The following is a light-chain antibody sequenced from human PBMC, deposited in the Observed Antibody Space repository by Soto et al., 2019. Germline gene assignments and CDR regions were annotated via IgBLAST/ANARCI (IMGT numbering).Light chain of an antibody. J-gene: IGKJ2*01. CDR3: QQYGGSRLVT. CDR1: QSVSSSS. CDR2: GAS. V-gene: IGKV3-20*01. Sequence: EIVLTQSPGTLSLSPGERATLSCRASQSVSSSSLAWYQQKPGQAPRLLVYGASSRATGIADRFSGSGSGTDFPFTISRLEPEDCAVYYCQQYGGSRLVTFGQGTKLEIK.